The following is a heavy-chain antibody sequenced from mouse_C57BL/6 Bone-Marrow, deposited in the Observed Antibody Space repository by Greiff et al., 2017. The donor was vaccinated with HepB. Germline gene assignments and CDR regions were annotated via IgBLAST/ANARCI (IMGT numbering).Heavy chain of an antibody. CDR1: GFNIKDYY. Sequence: EVKLMESGAELVKPGASVKLSCTASGFNIKDYYMHWVKQRTEQGLEWIGRIDPEDGETKYAQKFQGKATITADTSSNTAYLQLSSRTSEDTAVYYCAEGIYGNYLYYAMDYWGQGTSVTVSS. CDR2: IDPEDGET. V-gene: IGHV14-2*01. D-gene: IGHD2-1*01. CDR3: AEGIYGNYLYYAMDY. J-gene: IGHJ4*01.